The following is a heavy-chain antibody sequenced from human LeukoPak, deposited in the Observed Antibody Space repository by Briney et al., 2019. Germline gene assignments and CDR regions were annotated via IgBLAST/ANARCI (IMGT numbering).Heavy chain of an antibody. V-gene: IGHV4-4*07. CDR3: ARGSTVTGPFDP. D-gene: IGHD4-17*01. CDR2: IFTSGST. J-gene: IGHJ5*02. Sequence: SETLSLTCTVSGGSVNYYYWSWIRHAAGKGLEWIGRIFTSGSTNYNPSLKSRVTMSVDTSKNQFSLKLSSVTAADTALYYCARGSTVTGPFDPWGQGTLVTVSS. CDR1: GGSVNYYY.